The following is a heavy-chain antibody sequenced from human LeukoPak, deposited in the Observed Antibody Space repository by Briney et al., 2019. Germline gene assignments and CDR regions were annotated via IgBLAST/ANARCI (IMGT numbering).Heavy chain of an antibody. CDR2: ISGSGGNT. CDR1: GFTFSSYA. CDR3: AKGGDYQALGYYGMDV. Sequence: GGSLRLSCAASGFTFSSYAMSWARQAPGKGLEWISGISGSGGNTYYADSVKGRFTISRDNSKNTLYLQMNSLRAEDTAVYYCAKGGDYQALGYYGMDVWGQGTTVTVSS. V-gene: IGHV3-23*01. J-gene: IGHJ6*02. D-gene: IGHD4-17*01.